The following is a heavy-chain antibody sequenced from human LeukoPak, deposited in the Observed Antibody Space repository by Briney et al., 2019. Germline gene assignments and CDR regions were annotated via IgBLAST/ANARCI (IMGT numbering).Heavy chain of an antibody. J-gene: IGHJ3*02. CDR1: GGSFSGYY. Sequence: SETLSLTCAVYGGSFSGYYWSWIRQPPGKGLEWIGEINHSGSTNYNPSLKSRVTISVDTSKNQFSLKLSSVTAADTAVYYCARLYPPNDAFDIWGQGTMVTVSS. V-gene: IGHV4-34*01. D-gene: IGHD3-16*02. CDR3: ARLYPPNDAFDI. CDR2: INHSGST.